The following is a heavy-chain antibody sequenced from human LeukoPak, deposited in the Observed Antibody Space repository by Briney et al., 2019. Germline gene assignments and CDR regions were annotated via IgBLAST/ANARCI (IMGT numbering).Heavy chain of an antibody. CDR3: ARDLGETGY. D-gene: IGHD3-10*01. Sequence: GGSLRLSCGASWVSLTSKYMGWGRPAPGEGLEWVSVIYSGGSTYYADSVKGRFTISRDNSKNTLYLQMNSLRAEDTAVYYCARDLGETGYWGQGTLVTVSS. J-gene: IGHJ4*02. CDR2: IYSGGST. V-gene: IGHV3-53*01. CDR1: WVSLTSKY.